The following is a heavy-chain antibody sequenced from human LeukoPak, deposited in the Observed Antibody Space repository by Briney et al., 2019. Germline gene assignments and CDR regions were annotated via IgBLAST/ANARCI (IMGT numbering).Heavy chain of an antibody. CDR2: INPNSGGT. CDR3: ARGWIQLWSDLDY. J-gene: IGHJ4*02. Sequence: GAPVKVSCKASGYTFTGYYMHWVRQAPGQGLEWMGWINPNSGGTNYAQKFQGRVTMTRDTSISTAYMELSRLRSDDTAVYYCARGWIQLWSDLDYWGQGTLVTVSS. V-gene: IGHV1-2*02. CDR1: GYTFTGYY. D-gene: IGHD5-18*01.